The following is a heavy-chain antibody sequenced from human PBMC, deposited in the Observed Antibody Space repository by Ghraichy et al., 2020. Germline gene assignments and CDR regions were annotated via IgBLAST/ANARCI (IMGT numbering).Heavy chain of an antibody. CDR1: GFSLSTSGVG. D-gene: IGHD1-7*01. Sequence: SGPTLVKPTQTLTLTCTFSGFSLSTSGVGVGWIRQPPGKALEWLALIFWDGDERYSPSLKSRLTITKDTSRNQVVLTMTNMDPVDTATYYCARAGWNYAPEYHVDYWGQGTLVTVSS. CDR3: ARAGWNYAPEYHVDY. J-gene: IGHJ4*02. CDR2: IFWDGDE. V-gene: IGHV2-5*02.